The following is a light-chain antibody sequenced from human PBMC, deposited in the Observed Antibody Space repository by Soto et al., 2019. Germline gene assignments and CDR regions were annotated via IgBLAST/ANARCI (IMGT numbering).Light chain of an antibody. Sequence: QSVLTQPPSASGTPGQRVTISCSGGSSNIGTNSVNWYQQLPGRAPKLLIYNNDLRPSGVPGRFSGSKSGTSASLAISGLQSEDEADYYCAAWDGSLNGFYVFGIGTKLTVL. V-gene: IGLV1-44*01. CDR1: SSNIGTNS. J-gene: IGLJ1*01. CDR3: AAWDGSLNGFYV. CDR2: NND.